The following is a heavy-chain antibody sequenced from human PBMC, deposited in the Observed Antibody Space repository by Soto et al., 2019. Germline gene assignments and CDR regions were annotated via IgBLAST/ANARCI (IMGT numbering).Heavy chain of an antibody. V-gene: IGHV1-8*01. CDR2: VNPNNGDT. D-gene: IGHD3-10*01. CDR3: AKVSRKGSAIDFDY. J-gene: IGHJ4*02. CDR1: GYTFSNYD. Sequence: QVQLVQSGAELKKPGASVKVSCKASGYTFSNYDMNWVRQATGQGPEWSGWVNPNNGDTGYAQKFQGRVTLTTNTSTTAPYMELTSLRSEDTGIYYCAKVSRKGSAIDFDYWGQGTLITVSS.